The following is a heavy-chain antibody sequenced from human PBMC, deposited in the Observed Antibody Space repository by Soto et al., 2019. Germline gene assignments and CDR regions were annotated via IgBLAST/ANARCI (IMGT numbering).Heavy chain of an antibody. CDR3: TGEVASGY. D-gene: IGHD2-8*02. CDR2: ISRDGGTK. V-gene: IGHV3-30*03. Sequence: GALRLSCALSGCTDSTYRMHWVRQAPGKGLEWVAVISRDGGTKYYVDSVKGRFTISRDNSRNTLFLEMNSLRSDDMAVYYCTGEVASGYWGQGTLVTVSS. J-gene: IGHJ4*02. CDR1: GCTDSTYR.